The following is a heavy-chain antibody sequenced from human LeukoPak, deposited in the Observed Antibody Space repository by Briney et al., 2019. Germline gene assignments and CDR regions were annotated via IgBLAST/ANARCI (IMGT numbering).Heavy chain of an antibody. CDR2: ISSSGGDT. CDR3: VKDHGYSSGWYVRGFDY. J-gene: IGHJ4*02. CDR1: GFTFSTYA. Sequence: GGSLRLSCSASGFTFSTYAMHWVRQAPGKGLEYVSAISSSGGDTHYADSVKGRFTISKDNSKNALYLQMTSLRAEDTAVYYCVKDHGYSSGWYVRGFDYWGQGTLVTVSS. V-gene: IGHV3-64D*09. D-gene: IGHD6-19*01.